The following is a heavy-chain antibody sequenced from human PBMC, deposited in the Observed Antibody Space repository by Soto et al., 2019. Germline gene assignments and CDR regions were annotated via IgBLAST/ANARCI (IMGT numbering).Heavy chain of an antibody. J-gene: IGHJ5*01. V-gene: IGHV4-34*01. D-gene: IGHD3-22*01. CDR3: STRAYDTNGYYRFDP. Sequence: SETLSLTCAVYSGSFSGHSWTWIRQSPGKGPEWIGDINHSGRVNYSPSLKSRVTISLDTSKNQFSLTLSAVTAADTAMYYCSTRAYDTNGYYRFDPWGQGALVTVSS. CDR2: INHSGRV. CDR1: SGSFSGHS.